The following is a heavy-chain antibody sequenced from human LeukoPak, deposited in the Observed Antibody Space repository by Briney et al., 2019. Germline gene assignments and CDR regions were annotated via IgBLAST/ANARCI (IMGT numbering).Heavy chain of an antibody. CDR3: ARTRVYYGSGSYPGFDY. V-gene: IGHV4-59*01. CDR1: GGSISSYY. Sequence: SETLSLTCTVSGGSISSYYWSWIRQPPGKGLEWIGYIYYSGSTNYNPSLKSRVTISVDTSKNQFSLKLSSVTAADTAVYYCARTRVYYGSGSYPGFDYWGQGTLVTVSS. J-gene: IGHJ4*02. D-gene: IGHD3-10*01. CDR2: IYYSGST.